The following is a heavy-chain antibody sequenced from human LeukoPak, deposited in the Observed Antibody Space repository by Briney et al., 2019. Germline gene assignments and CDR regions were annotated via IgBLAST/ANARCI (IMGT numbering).Heavy chain of an antibody. CDR3: VIPPHYYDSTGDDY. CDR1: GFTFSTYA. J-gene: IGHJ4*02. Sequence: PGGSLRLSCSASGFTFSTYAMHWVRQAPGKGLEYASLISSNGGTTYYADSVKGRFTISRDNSKNTLYLQMSSLRTEDTAVYYCVIPPHYYDSTGDDYWGQGTLVTVSS. V-gene: IGHV3-64D*06. D-gene: IGHD3-22*01. CDR2: ISSNGGTT.